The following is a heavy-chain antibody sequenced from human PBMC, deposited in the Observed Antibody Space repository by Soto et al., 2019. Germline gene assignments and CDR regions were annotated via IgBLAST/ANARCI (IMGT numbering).Heavy chain of an antibody. V-gene: IGHV3-30-3*01. CDR1: GFTFSSYA. CDR3: AISDSVVFDY. Sequence: GGSLRLSCAASGFTFSSYATHWVRQAPGKGLEWVAVISYDGSNKYYADSVKGRFTISRDNSKNTLYLQMNSLRAEDTAVYYCAISDSVVFDYWVQGTLVTVSS. D-gene: IGHD2-15*01. CDR2: ISYDGSNK. J-gene: IGHJ4*02.